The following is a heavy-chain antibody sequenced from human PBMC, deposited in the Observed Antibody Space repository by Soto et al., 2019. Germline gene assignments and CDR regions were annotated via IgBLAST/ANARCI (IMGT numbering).Heavy chain of an antibody. CDR3: ARDYDSSGYSAHDAFDI. CDR1: VGTFSSYA. J-gene: IGHJ3*02. D-gene: IGHD3-22*01. Sequence: ASVKVSCKGSVGTFSSYAISWVRQAPGQGLEWMGGIIPIFGTANYAQKFQGRVTITADESTSTAYMELSSLRSEDTAVYYCARDYDSSGYSAHDAFDIWGQGTMVTVSS. CDR2: IIPIFGTA. V-gene: IGHV1-69*13.